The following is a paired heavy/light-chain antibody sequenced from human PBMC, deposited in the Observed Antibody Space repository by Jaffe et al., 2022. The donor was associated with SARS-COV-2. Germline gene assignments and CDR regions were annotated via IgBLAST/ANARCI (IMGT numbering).Heavy chain of an antibody. Sequence: QVQLVQSGAEVKKPGSSVKVSCKASGDTFKEHGVSWVRQAPGQGLEWMGSITPTLKTPVYAQKFQDRVTITADESSKTVYLEVKSLTSDDTAVYFCARGEWLRYDLTKRNWFDPWGQGTLVTVSS. CDR1: GDTFKEHG. J-gene: IGHJ5*02. CDR2: ITPTLKTP. V-gene: IGHV1-69*18. D-gene: IGHD1-1*01. CDR3: ARGEWLRYDLTKRNWFDP.
Light chain of an antibody. CDR1: QSILYNSHNKDY. J-gene: IGKJ4*01. CDR3: QQYYSAPFT. Sequence: DIVMTQSPDSLAVSLGERATINCKSSQSILYNSHNKDYLAWYQQKPGQPPKLLIYWASTRESGVPDRFTGSGSGTDFTLTISSLQAEDVAVYYCQQYYSAPFTFGGGTKVEIK. CDR2: WAS. V-gene: IGKV4-1*01.